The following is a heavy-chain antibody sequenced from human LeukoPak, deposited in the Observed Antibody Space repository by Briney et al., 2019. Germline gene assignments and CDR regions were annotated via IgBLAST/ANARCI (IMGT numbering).Heavy chain of an antibody. Sequence: SETLSLTCTVSGYSISSGYYWGWIRQPPGKGLEWIGSIYHSGSTYYNPSLKSRVTISVDTSKNQFSLKLSSVTAADTAVYYCAREGDAFDIWGQGTMVTVSS. CDR3: AREGDAFDI. V-gene: IGHV4-38-2*02. J-gene: IGHJ3*02. CDR1: GYSISSGYY. CDR2: IYHSGST.